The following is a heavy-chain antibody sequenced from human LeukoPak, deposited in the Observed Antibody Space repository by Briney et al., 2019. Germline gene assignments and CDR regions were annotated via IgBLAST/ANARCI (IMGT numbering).Heavy chain of an antibody. CDR2: VSYDGNTQ. V-gene: IGHV3-30-3*02. J-gene: IGHJ2*01. D-gene: IGHD5-18*01. CDR3: AKYSYDWYFDL. CDR1: GFTFRNYS. Sequence: GRSLRLSCAASGFTFRNYSMHWVRQAPGKGLEWVAVVSYDGNTQYYPDSVKGRFTISRDNSKNTLYLQMNSLKTEDTAVYYCAKYSYDWYFDLWGRGTLVTVSS.